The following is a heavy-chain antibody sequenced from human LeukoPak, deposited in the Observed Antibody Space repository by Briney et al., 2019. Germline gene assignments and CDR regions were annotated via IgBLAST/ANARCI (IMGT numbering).Heavy chain of an antibody. D-gene: IGHD6-19*01. Sequence: PGGSLRLSCAASGFTFSSYGMHWVRQAPGKGLEWVAVISYDGSNKYYADSVKGRFTISRDNSKNTLYLQMNSLRAEDTAVYYCARAGSGSANSPIDYWGQGTLVTVSS. CDR1: GFTFSSYG. V-gene: IGHV3-30*03. J-gene: IGHJ4*02. CDR3: ARAGSGSANSPIDY. CDR2: ISYDGSNK.